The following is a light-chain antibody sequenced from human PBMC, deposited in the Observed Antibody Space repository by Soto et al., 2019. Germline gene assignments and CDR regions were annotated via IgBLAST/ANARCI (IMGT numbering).Light chain of an antibody. CDR2: GTN. J-gene: IGLJ2*01. CDR3: AAWDDSLSGPV. Sequence: QSVLTQPPSASGTPGQRVTISCSGTSSNIGTYTVNWYQQLPGTAPKLLMYGTNKRPSGVPDRFSGSKSGTSAFLAITGLRSEDEANYYCAAWDDSLSGPVFGGGTKLTVL. V-gene: IGLV1-44*01. CDR1: SSNIGTYT.